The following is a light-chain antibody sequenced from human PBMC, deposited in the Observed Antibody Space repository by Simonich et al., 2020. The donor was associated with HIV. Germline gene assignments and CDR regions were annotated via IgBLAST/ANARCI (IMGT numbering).Light chain of an antibody. Sequence: QSALTQPASVSGSPGQSIIISCTGTSSDVGSYNLVSWYQQHPGKAPKLMIYEGSKRPSGVSNRFSGSKSGNMASLTISGLQAEDEADYYCCSYAGSSTVVFGGGTKLTVL. J-gene: IGLJ2*01. CDR1: SSDVGSYNL. CDR2: EGS. CDR3: CSYAGSSTVV. V-gene: IGLV2-23*01.